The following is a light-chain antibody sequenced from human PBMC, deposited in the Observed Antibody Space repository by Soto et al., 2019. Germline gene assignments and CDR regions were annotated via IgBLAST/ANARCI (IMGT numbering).Light chain of an antibody. CDR1: QDIRID. J-gene: IGKJ1*01. CDR2: AAS. Sequence: DIQMTQSPSSLSASVGDRVTITFRASQDIRIDLGWFQQKPGKAPKRLIYAASSFQSGVPSRFSGSGSGTEFTLTISSLQPEDFATYYCLQHNNYPPTFGQGTKVEI. CDR3: LQHNNYPPT. V-gene: IGKV1-17*01.